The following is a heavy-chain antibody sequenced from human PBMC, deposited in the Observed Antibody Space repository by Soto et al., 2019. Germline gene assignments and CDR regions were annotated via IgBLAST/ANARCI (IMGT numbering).Heavy chain of an antibody. V-gene: IGHV2-70*11. CDR2: IDWDDDK. Sequence: SGATLVNPTQTLTLTCTFSGFSLSTSGMCVSWIRQPPGKALEWLARIDWDDDKYYSTSLKTRLTISKDTSKNQVVLTMTNMDPVDTATYYCARIRGGYDIYYYGMDVWGQGTTVTVSS. D-gene: IGHD5-12*01. J-gene: IGHJ6*02. CDR1: GFSLSTSGMC. CDR3: ARIRGGYDIYYYGMDV.